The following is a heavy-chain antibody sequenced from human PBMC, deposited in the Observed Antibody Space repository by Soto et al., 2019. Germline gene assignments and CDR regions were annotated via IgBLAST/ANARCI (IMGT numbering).Heavy chain of an antibody. J-gene: IGHJ4*02. D-gene: IGHD3-16*01. CDR2: INPSDGGT. CDR1: GYTFTSNH. CDR3: ARVAYQSLDH. V-gene: IGHV1-46*01. Sequence: QVQLVQSGAEVKKPGASVKVSCRASGYTFTSNHIHWVRQAPGQGLEWMGIINPSDGGTGFAQKFQDRVTMTRDTSTSTVYMELSSLRSEDTAVYYCARVAYQSLDHWGRGTLVTVSS.